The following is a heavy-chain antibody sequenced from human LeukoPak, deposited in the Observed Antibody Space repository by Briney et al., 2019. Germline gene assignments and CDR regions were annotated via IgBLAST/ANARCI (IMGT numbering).Heavy chain of an antibody. V-gene: IGHV4-39*01. D-gene: IGHD5-12*01. Sequence: PSETLSLTCSVSGGSITSSYYWGWIRQSPGKGLEWIGSIYYSGSTYYNPSLKSRVTISLDTSKNQFSLNLTSVTAADTAVYYCARPPPWRYYYYYMDVWGTGTTVTVSS. CDR3: ARPPPWRYYYYYMDV. J-gene: IGHJ6*03. CDR2: IYYSGST. CDR1: GGSITSSYY.